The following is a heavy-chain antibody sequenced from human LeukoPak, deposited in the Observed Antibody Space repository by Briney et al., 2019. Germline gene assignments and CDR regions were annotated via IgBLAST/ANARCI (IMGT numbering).Heavy chain of an antibody. CDR2: IWHDGSNK. Sequence: PGGSLRLSCAASGFTFSSSWMHWVRQAPGKGLEWVEVIWHDGSNKNYADSVKGRFTISRENSKNMLYLQMNSLRAEDTAVYYCARGAGGCFDYWGQGTLVTVSS. J-gene: IGHJ4*02. CDR1: GFTFSSSW. CDR3: ARGAGGCFDY. V-gene: IGHV3-33*08. D-gene: IGHD3-10*01.